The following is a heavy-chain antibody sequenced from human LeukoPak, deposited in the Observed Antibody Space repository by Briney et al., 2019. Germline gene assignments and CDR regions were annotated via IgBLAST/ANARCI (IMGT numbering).Heavy chain of an antibody. J-gene: IGHJ4*02. CDR2: IRGSGGGT. CDR3: AKAGIGVVGYFDY. CDR1: GFTFNSYA. V-gene: IGHV3-23*01. D-gene: IGHD6-19*01. Sequence: GSLRLSCAASGFTFNSYAMSWVRQAPGKGLEWVSAIRGSGGGTYYADSVKGRFTISRDNSKNTLYLQMNSLRDEDTALYYCAKAGIGVVGYFDYWGQGTLVTVSS.